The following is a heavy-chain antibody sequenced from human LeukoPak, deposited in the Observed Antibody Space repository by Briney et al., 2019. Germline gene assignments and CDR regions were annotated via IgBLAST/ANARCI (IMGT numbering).Heavy chain of an antibody. CDR1: GGSVSSGSYY. CDR3: ARVIGGGYFDF. J-gene: IGHJ4*02. CDR2: NYYSGST. Sequence: SETLSLTCAVSGGSVSSGSYYWSWIPQPPGKGLEWIGYNYYSGSTNYNPSLKSRVTISVDPSKNQFSLKLSSVAAADTAVYYCARVIGGGYFDFWGQGTLVTVSS. D-gene: IGHD2-21*01. V-gene: IGHV4-61*01.